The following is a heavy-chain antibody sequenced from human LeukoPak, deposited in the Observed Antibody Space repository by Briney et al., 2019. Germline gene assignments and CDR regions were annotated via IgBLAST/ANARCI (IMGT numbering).Heavy chain of an antibody. V-gene: IGHV3-23*01. J-gene: IGHJ5*02. CDR3: VRQPPGVYDTTQNWFDP. CDR1: GFTFSSYA. Sequence: GGSLRLSCAASGFTFSSYAMTWVRQAPGKGLEWVSSITGSGYSTYYADSVKGRFTISRDNSKNTLYLQMNSLRAEDTAVYYCVRQPPGVYDTTQNWFDPWGQGTLVTVSS. CDR2: ITGSGYST. D-gene: IGHD3-22*01.